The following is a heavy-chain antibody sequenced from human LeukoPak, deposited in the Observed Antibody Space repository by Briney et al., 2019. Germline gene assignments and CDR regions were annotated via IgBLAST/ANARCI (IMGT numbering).Heavy chain of an antibody. CDR3: AREYSSSWYVSHDWFDP. J-gene: IGHJ5*02. V-gene: IGHV6-1*01. Sequence: SQTLSLTCAISGDSVSSNSAAWNWIRQSPSRGLEWLGRTYYRSKWYNDYAVSVKSRITINPDTSKNQFSLQLNSVTPEDTAVYYCAREYSSSWYVSHDWFDPWGQGTLVTVSS. CDR2: TYYRSKWYN. D-gene: IGHD6-13*01. CDR1: GDSVSSNSAA.